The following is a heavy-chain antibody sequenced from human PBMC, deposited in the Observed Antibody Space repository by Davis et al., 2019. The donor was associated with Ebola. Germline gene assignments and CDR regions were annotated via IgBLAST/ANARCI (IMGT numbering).Heavy chain of an antibody. D-gene: IGHD3-3*01. V-gene: IGHV4-39*01. Sequence: SETLSLTCVVSGGSVTGGNYYWGWIRQPPGKGLEWIGSIYYSGITYYNPSLKSRVTISVDTSKNQFSLKLRSVTAADTAVYYCAKAGRFLEWLLYDYWGQGTLVTVSS. CDR1: GGSVTGGNYY. CDR2: IYYSGIT. CDR3: AKAGRFLEWLLYDY. J-gene: IGHJ4*02.